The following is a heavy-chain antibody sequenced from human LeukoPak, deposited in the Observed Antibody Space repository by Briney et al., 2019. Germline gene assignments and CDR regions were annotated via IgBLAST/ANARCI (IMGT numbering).Heavy chain of an antibody. J-gene: IGHJ4*02. Sequence: ASVKVSCKASGYTFTSYDINWVRQATGQGLEWMGWINPNSGGTNYAQKFQGRVTMTRDTSISTAYMELSRLRSDDTAVYYCARAHYGSIDYWGQGTLVTVSS. V-gene: IGHV1-2*02. D-gene: IGHD3-16*01. CDR1: GYTFTSYD. CDR2: INPNSGGT. CDR3: ARAHYGSIDY.